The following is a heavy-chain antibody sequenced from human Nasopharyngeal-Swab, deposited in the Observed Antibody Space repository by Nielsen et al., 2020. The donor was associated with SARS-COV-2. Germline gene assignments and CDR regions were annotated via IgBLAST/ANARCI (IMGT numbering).Heavy chain of an antibody. Sequence: SVKVSCKASGGTFSSYAISWVRQAPGQGLEWMGRIIPILGIANYAQKFQGRVTITTDKSTSTAYMELSSLRSEDTAVYYCAREGGPYDYVWGSYRYTGEDTLLDYWGQGTLVTVSS. CDR3: AREGGPYDYVWGSYRYTGEDTLLDY. CDR1: GGTFSSYA. CDR2: IIPILGIA. V-gene: IGHV1-69*04. J-gene: IGHJ4*02. D-gene: IGHD3-16*02.